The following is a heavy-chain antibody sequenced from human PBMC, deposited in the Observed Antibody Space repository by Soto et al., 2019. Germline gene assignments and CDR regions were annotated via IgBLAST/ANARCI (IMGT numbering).Heavy chain of an antibody. CDR1: GFTFGSYS. V-gene: IGHV3-21*01. Sequence: EVQLVESGGGLVKPGGSLRLSCAASGFTFGSYSMNWVRQAPGKGLEWVSSISSSSSYIYYADSVKGRFTISRDNAKNSLYLQMNSLRAEDMAVYYCARDLFSPSEDWYIVVVPAATYFDYWGQGPLVTVSS. D-gene: IGHD2-2*01. J-gene: IGHJ4*02. CDR2: ISSSSSYI. CDR3: ARDLFSPSEDWYIVVVPAATYFDY.